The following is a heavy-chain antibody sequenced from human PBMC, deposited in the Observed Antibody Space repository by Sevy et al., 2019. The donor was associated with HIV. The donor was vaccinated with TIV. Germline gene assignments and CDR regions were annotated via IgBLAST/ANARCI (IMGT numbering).Heavy chain of an antibody. J-gene: IGHJ4*01. Sequence: ASVKVSCKASGYTFTGYYIYWVRQAPGQGLECMGWISPHNGDTNYAQKLQGRVTMITDTSTTTAYMELRNLRSDDTAVYYCARAYCSGGRCYSLAYWGQGTLVTVSS. D-gene: IGHD2-15*01. CDR1: GYTFTGYY. V-gene: IGHV1-18*04. CDR2: ISPHNGDT. CDR3: ARAYCSGGRCYSLAY.